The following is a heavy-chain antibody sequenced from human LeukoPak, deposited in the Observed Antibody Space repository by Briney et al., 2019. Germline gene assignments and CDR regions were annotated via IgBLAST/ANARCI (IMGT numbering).Heavy chain of an antibody. CDR1: GGSISSYY. V-gene: IGHV4-59*01. CDR3: ARGSFAYDSSGYYFDNWFDP. CDR2: IYYSGST. D-gene: IGHD3-22*01. Sequence: SETLSLTCTVSGGSISSYYWSWIRQPPGKGLEWIGYIYYSGSTNYNPSLKSRVTISVDTSKNQFSLKLSSVTAADTAVYYCARGSFAYDSSGYYFDNWFDPWGQGTLVTVSS. J-gene: IGHJ5*02.